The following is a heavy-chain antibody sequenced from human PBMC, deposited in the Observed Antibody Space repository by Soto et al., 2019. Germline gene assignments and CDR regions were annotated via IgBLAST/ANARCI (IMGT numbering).Heavy chain of an antibody. CDR3: VRAAAGTSVEDAFDS. Sequence: EVQLVETGGGLVQPGRSLSLSCAASGFTFDDYAMHWVRQAPGKGLEWVSGISWNSGSIVYADSVKGRFTICRDNAKNSLCLQMKSLRAEDTALYYCVRAAAGTSVEDAFDSWGQGTMVTVSS. V-gene: IGHV3-9*01. CDR1: GFTFDDYA. J-gene: IGHJ3*02. D-gene: IGHD6-13*01. CDR2: ISWNSGSI.